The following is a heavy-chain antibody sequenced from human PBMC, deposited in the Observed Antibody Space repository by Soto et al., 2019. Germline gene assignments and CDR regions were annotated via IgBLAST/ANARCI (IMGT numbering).Heavy chain of an antibody. CDR3: ARGPYYDILTGYSIDY. J-gene: IGHJ4*02. V-gene: IGHV3-30-3*01. D-gene: IGHD3-9*01. CDR2: ISYDGSNK. Sequence: GGSLRLSCAASGFTFSSYAMHWVRQAPGKGLEWVAVISYDGSNKYYADSVKGRFTISRDNSKNTLYLQMNSLRAEDTAVYYCARGPYYDILTGYSIDYWGQGTLVTVSS. CDR1: GFTFSSYA.